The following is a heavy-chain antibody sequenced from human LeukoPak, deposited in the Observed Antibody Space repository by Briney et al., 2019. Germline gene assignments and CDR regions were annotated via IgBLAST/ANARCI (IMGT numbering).Heavy chain of an antibody. CDR2: INPNSGGT. D-gene: IGHD6-19*01. CDR1: GYTFTGYY. J-gene: IGHJ3*02. V-gene: IGHV1-2*02. CDR3: ARDYRVAVAGTADAFDI. Sequence: GASVKVSCKASGYTFTGYYMHWVRQAPGQGLEWMGWINPNSGGTNYAQKFQGRVTMTRDTSISTAYMELCRLRSDDTAVYYCARDYRVAVAGTADAFDIWGQGTMVTVSS.